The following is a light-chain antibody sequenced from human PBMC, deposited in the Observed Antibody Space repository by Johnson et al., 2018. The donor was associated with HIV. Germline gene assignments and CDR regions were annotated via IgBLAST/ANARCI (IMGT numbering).Light chain of an antibody. CDR1: SSNIWNNY. J-gene: IGLJ1*01. CDR3: GTWDTRLSAGHV. Sequence: HSVLTQPPSVSAAPGQKVTISCSGSSSNIWNNYVSWYQQLPGTAPKLLIYENNKRPSGIPDRFSGSKSGTSATLGITGLPTGDEADYYCGTWDTRLSAGHVFGTGTKVTVL. V-gene: IGLV1-51*02. CDR2: ENN.